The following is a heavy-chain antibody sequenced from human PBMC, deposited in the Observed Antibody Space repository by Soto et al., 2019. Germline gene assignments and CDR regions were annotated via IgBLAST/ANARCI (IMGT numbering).Heavy chain of an antibody. CDR2: IWYDGSNK. CDR3: ARDVGPTVTRLRYYYYGMDV. V-gene: IGHV3-33*01. Sequence: QVQLVESGGGVVQPGRSLRLSCAASGFTFSSYGMHWVRQAPGKGLEWVAVIWYDGSNKYYADSVKGRFTISRDNSKNTRYLQMNSLRAEDTAVYYCARDVGPTVTRLRYYYYGMDVWGQGTTVTVSS. D-gene: IGHD4-17*01. J-gene: IGHJ6*02. CDR1: GFTFSSYG.